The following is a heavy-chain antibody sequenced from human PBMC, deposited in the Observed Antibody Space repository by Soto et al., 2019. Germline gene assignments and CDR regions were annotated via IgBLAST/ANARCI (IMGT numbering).Heavy chain of an antibody. D-gene: IGHD2-8*02. J-gene: IGHJ5*02. CDR3: ATVDRSVALVGWFDP. CDR1: GGTFSSYV. V-gene: IGHV1-69*01. CDR2: IIPVSGTA. Sequence: QVHLEQSGAEVKKPGSSVKVSCKFSGGTFSSYVIIWVRQAPGQGLEWMGGIIPVSGTANYAQKFHGRVTISADGATNTAYMELSSVRFDDTGVYYCATVDRSVALVGWFDPWGQGTLVTVSS.